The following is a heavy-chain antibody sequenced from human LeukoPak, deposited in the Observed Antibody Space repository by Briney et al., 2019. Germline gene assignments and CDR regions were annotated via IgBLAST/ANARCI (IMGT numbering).Heavy chain of an antibody. CDR1: GGTFRNYA. V-gene: IGHV1-69*01. CDR2: IIPLFGRA. D-gene: IGHD4-11*01. J-gene: IGHJ4*02. Sequence: SVKVSCKASGGTFRNYAISWVRQAPGQGLEWMGGIIPLFGRAEYAQRFQGRVTITADESTSTAYLELSILRSEDTAVYYCASPKEDSDYYFDSWGQGTLVTVSS. CDR3: ASPKEDSDYYFDS.